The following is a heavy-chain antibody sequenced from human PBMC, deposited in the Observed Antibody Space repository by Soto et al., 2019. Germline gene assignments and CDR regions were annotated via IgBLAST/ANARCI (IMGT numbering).Heavy chain of an antibody. CDR3: ARPDCGGDCYGGMDV. J-gene: IGHJ6*02. V-gene: IGHV1-3*01. CDR1: GYTFTSYV. CDR2: INAGNGNT. D-gene: IGHD2-21*02. Sequence: ASVKVSCKASGYTFTSYVMHWVRQAPGQRLEWMGWINAGNGNTKYSQKFQGRVTITRDTSASTAYMELSSLRSEDTAVYYCARPDCGGDCYGGMDVWGQGTTVTVSS.